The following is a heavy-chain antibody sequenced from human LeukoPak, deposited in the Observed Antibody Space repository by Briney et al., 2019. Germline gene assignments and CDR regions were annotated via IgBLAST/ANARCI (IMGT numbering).Heavy chain of an antibody. D-gene: IGHD6-19*01. J-gene: IGHJ6*02. Sequence: PGGSLSLSCAASGFTFSSYGIHRDRQAQGKGLEWVAVIWNDGSNKYYAGSVKGRFTISRDNSKNALYLQMNSLRAEDTAVYYCARRIRDSGWSDGGMDVWGQGTTVTVSS. CDR1: GFTFSSYG. V-gene: IGHV3-33*01. CDR3: ARRIRDSGWSDGGMDV. CDR2: IWNDGSNK.